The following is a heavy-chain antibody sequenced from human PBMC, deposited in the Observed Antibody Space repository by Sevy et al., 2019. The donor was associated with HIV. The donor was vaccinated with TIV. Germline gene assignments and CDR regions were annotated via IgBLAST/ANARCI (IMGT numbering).Heavy chain of an antibody. CDR1: GYSFTSYW. V-gene: IGHV5-51*01. CDR2: IYPGDSDT. J-gene: IGHJ5*02. D-gene: IGHD3-10*01. CDR3: VRLFYYGSGSYYTTGINWFDP. Sequence: GESLKIPCKGSGYSFTSYWIGWVRQMPGKGLEWMGIIYPGDSDTRYSPSFQGQVTISADKSISTAYLQWSSLKASDTAMYYCVRLFYYGSGSYYTTGINWFDPWGQGTLVTVSS.